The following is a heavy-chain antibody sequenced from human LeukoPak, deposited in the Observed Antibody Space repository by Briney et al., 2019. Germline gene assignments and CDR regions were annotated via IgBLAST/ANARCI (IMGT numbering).Heavy chain of an antibody. Sequence: GGSLRLSCAASGFSFSNYAMNWVRQAPGKGLEWVSYISSSGSTIYYADSVKGRFTISRDNAKNSLYLQMNSLRAEDTAVYYCARDSSGYGVEFDYWGQGTLVTVSS. CDR3: ARDSSGYGVEFDY. CDR1: GFSFSNYA. J-gene: IGHJ4*02. CDR2: ISSSGSTI. V-gene: IGHV3-48*03. D-gene: IGHD3-22*01.